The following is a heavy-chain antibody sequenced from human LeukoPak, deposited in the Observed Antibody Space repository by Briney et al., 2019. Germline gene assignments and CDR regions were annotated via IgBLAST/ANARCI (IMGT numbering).Heavy chain of an antibody. Sequence: ASVKVSCKASGYTFTSYGITWVRQAPGQGLEWMGWISAYNAYTYYAQKLQGRGTMTTDTSTSTAYMELRSMRSDDTAVYYCARDRYYYGSGSYPSGYWGQGTLVTVSS. CDR2: ISAYNAYT. J-gene: IGHJ4*02. CDR3: ARDRYYYGSGSYPSGY. V-gene: IGHV1-18*01. CDR1: GYTFTSYG. D-gene: IGHD3-10*01.